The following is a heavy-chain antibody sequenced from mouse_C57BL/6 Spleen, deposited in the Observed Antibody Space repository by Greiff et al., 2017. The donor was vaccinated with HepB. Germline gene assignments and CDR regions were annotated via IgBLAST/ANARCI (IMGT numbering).Heavy chain of an antibody. D-gene: IGHD1-1*01. V-gene: IGHV1-52*01. CDR3: ARGITTVV. CDR2: IDPSDSET. J-gene: IGHJ2*01. Sequence: VQLQQPGAELVRPGSSVKLSCKASGYTFTSYWMHWVKQRPIQGLEWIGNIDPSDSETHYNQKFKDKATLTVDKSSSTAHMQLSSLTSEDSAVYYCARGITTVVWGQGTTLTVSS. CDR1: GYTFTSYW.